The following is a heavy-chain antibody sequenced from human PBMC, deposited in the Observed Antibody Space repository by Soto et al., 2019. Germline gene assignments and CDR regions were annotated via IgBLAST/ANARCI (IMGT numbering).Heavy chain of an antibody. CDR3: EKDGLNNDYGDYFDY. V-gene: IGHV3-30*18. D-gene: IGHD4-17*01. Sequence: GGSLRLSCAASGFTFSSYGMHWVRQAPGKGLEWVAVISYDGSNKYYADSVKGRFTISRDNSKNTLYLQMNSLRAEDTAVYYCEKDGLNNDYGDYFDYWGQGTLVTVSS. J-gene: IGHJ4*02. CDR1: GFTFSSYG. CDR2: ISYDGSNK.